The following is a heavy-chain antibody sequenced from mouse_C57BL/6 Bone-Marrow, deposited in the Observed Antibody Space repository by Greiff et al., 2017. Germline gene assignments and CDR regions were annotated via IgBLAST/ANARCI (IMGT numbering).Heavy chain of an antibody. J-gene: IGHJ4*01. D-gene: IGHD1-1*01. Sequence: QVHVKQSGTELVKPGASVKLSCKASGYTFTSYWMHWVKQRPGQGLEWIGNINPSNGGTNYNEKFKSKATLTVDKSSSKAYMQLSSLTSEDSAVYYCASPIYYGAMDYWGQGTSVTVSS. CDR3: ASPIYYGAMDY. CDR2: INPSNGGT. V-gene: IGHV1-53*01. CDR1: GYTFTSYW.